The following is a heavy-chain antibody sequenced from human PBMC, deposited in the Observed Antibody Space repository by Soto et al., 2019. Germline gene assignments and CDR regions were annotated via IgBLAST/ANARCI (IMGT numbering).Heavy chain of an antibody. CDR1: GFTFSTYG. Sequence: QVQLVESGGGVVQPGRSLRLSCAASGFTFSTYGMHWVRQAPGKGLEWVAVISYDGSNKYYADSVKGRFTISRDNSKNTLYLQMNSLRAEDTAVYYCARDLTPYYDFWSGYADAFDIWGQGTMVTVSS. CDR3: ARDLTPYYDFWSGYADAFDI. V-gene: IGHV3-30*03. D-gene: IGHD3-3*01. CDR2: ISYDGSNK. J-gene: IGHJ3*02.